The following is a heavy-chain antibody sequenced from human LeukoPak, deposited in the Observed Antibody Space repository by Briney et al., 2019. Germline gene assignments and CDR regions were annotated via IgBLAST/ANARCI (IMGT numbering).Heavy chain of an antibody. CDR1: GGSISSSSYY. D-gene: IGHD6-6*01. CDR3: ARGIAARPSPYYYYYMDV. J-gene: IGHJ6*03. V-gene: IGHV4-39*07. Sequence: SETLSLTCTVSGGSISSSSYYWGWIRQPPGKGLEWIGSIYYSGSTYYNPSLKSRVTISVDTSKNQFSLKLSSVTAADTAVYYCARGIAARPSPYYYYYMDVWGKGTTVTVSS. CDR2: IYYSGST.